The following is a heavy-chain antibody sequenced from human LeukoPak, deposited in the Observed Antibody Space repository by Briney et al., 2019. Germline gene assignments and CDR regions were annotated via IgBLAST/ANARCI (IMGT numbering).Heavy chain of an antibody. CDR2: IVVGSGNT. D-gene: IGHD6-13*01. CDR3: AADRSSSQPMLDY. V-gene: IGHV1-58*01. CDR1: GFTFTSSA. Sequence: GASVKVSFKASGFTFTSSAVQWVRQARGQRLEWIGWIVVGSGNTNYAQKFQERVTITRDMSTSTAYMELSSLRSEDTAVYYCAADRSSSQPMLDYWGQGTLVTVSS. J-gene: IGHJ4*02.